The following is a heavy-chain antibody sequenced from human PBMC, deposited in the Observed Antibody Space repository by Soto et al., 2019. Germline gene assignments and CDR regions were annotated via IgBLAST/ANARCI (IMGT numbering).Heavy chain of an antibody. CDR3: ARQVVVARTVNY. D-gene: IGHD6-19*01. Sequence: GEYLKISCTGSGNSVNNYLIGWVRQMHGKGLEWMGIISRGDTDTSYSPSHQGQVTISADTAISTAYLQWSGLKASDTAMYFCARQVVVARTVNYWGQGTPVTVYS. J-gene: IGHJ4*01. CDR2: ISRGDTDT. CDR1: GNSVNNYL. V-gene: IGHV5-51*01.